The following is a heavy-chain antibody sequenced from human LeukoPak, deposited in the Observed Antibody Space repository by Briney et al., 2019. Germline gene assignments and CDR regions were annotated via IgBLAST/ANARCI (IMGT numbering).Heavy chain of an antibody. Sequence: PGGSLRLSCAASGFTFSSYGMHWARQAPGKGLEWVAVISYDGSNKYYADSVKGRFTISRDNSKNTLYLQMNSLRAEDTAVYYCAKAEPLMATISRGFDYWGQGTLVTVSS. CDR2: ISYDGSNK. J-gene: IGHJ4*02. CDR1: GFTFSSYG. CDR3: AKAEPLMATISRGFDY. D-gene: IGHD5-24*01. V-gene: IGHV3-30*18.